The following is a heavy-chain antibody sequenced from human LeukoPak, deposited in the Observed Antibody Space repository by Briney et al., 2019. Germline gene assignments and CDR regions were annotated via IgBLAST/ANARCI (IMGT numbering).Heavy chain of an antibody. Sequence: GGSLRLSCAASGFTFSSYAMSWVRQAPGKGLEWASAISGCGGRTYYADSVKGRFTISSDNSTNTLYVQMNSLRAEDKAVYYCAKEEEFGRWLRLSGAGDYYGMDVWGQGTTVTVSS. D-gene: IGHD5-12*01. J-gene: IGHJ6*02. CDR2: ISGCGGRT. V-gene: IGHV3-23*01. CDR3: AKEEEFGRWLRLSGAGDYYGMDV. CDR1: GFTFSSYA.